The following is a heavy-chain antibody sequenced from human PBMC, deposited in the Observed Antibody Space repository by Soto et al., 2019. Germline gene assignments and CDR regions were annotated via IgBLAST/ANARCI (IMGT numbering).Heavy chain of an antibody. CDR1: GGSISSYY. Sequence: SETLSLTYTVSGGSISSYYWSWIRQPPGKGLEWIGYIYYSGSTNYNPSLKSRVTISVDTSKNQFSLKLSSVTAADTAVYYCALGSMVRGVSLLAFDIWGQGTMVTVSS. J-gene: IGHJ3*02. D-gene: IGHD3-10*01. CDR2: IYYSGST. CDR3: ALGSMVRGVSLLAFDI. V-gene: IGHV4-59*01.